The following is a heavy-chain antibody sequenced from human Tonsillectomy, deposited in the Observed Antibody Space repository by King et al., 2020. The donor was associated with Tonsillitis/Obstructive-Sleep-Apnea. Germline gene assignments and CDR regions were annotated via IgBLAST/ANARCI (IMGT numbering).Heavy chain of an antibody. D-gene: IGHD2-21*01. J-gene: IGHJ4*02. CDR1: GFTFSSYA. Sequence: VQLVESGGGVVQPGRSLRVSCAASGFTFSSYAMHWVRQAPGKGLEWVAIISDDGSHKYYADSVKGRFTISRDNSKNTLYLQMNSLRDEDTAVYYCARGPGTPYEYCGGDCYPDWGQGTLVTVSS. CDR2: ISDDGSHK. V-gene: IGHV3-30*04. CDR3: ARGPGTPYEYCGGDCYPD.